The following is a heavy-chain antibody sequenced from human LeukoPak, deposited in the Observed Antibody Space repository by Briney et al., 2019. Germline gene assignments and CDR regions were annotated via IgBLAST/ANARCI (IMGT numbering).Heavy chain of an antibody. CDR1: GGSISTYY. CDR2: IYYSGST. J-gene: IGHJ4*02. CDR3: ARDPAAAGNRHFDY. Sequence: SETLSLTCSVSGGSISTYYWSWIRQPPGKGLEWIGYIYYSGSTNYNPSLKSLVAISVDTSKNQFSLKLSSVTAADTAVYYCARDPAAAGNRHFDYWGQGTLVTVSS. V-gene: IGHV4-59*01. D-gene: IGHD6-13*01.